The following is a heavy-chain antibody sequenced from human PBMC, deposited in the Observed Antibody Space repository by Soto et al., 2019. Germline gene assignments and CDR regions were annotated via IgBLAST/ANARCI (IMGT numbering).Heavy chain of an antibody. V-gene: IGHV3-53*01. CDR1: GFTFSSND. D-gene: IGHD3-22*01. CDR2: IYSSGST. J-gene: IGHJ3*01. CDR3: ATRPLLPGAP. Sequence: EVQLVESGGGLIQPGGSLRLSCAASGFTFSSNDMNWVRQAPGKGLEWVSLIYSSGSTSYADSVKGRFTISRDNSNNTLYLQMSSLRADDTAVYYCATRPLLPGAPWGQGTMVTVSS.